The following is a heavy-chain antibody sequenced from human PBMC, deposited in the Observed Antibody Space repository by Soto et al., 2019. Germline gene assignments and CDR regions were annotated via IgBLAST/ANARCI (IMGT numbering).Heavy chain of an antibody. V-gene: IGHV3-23*01. J-gene: IGHJ4*02. D-gene: IGHD3-10*01. CDR1: GFTFSSYA. CDR3: ATMATASRHFDY. Sequence: PGGSLRLSCAASGFTFSSYAMSWVRQAPGKELEWVSVIGGSGVSTFYADSVRGRFTISRDNSKNTLYLQMNSLRAEDTALYYCATMATASRHFDYWGQGTLVTVPS. CDR2: IGGSGVST.